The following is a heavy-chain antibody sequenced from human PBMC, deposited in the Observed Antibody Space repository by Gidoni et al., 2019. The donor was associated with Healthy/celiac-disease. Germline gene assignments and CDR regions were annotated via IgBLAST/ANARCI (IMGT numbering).Heavy chain of an antibody. CDR3: ARELTPSWTTFDY. Sequence: QVQLVESGGGVVQPGRSLRLSCAASGFTFSSYGMHWVRQAPGKGLEWVAVIWYDGSNKYYADSVKGRFTISRDNSKNTLYLQMNSLRAEDTAVYYCARELTPSWTTFDYWGQGTLVTVSS. V-gene: IGHV3-33*01. CDR1: GFTFSSYG. J-gene: IGHJ4*02. CDR2: IWYDGSNK. D-gene: IGHD6-13*01.